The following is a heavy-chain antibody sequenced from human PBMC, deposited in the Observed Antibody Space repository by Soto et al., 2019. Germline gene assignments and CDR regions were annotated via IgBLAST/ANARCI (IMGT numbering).Heavy chain of an antibody. J-gene: IGHJ6*02. CDR2: IKQDGSEK. CDR1: GFTFSSYW. Sequence: GCLRLSCAASGFTFSSYWMSWVRQAPGKGLEWVANIKQDGSEKYYVDSVKGRFTISRDNAKNSLYLQMNSLRAEDTAVYYCARDWGLGVHYYGMDVWGQGTTVTVSS. CDR3: ARDWGLGVHYYGMDV. D-gene: IGHD3-16*01. V-gene: IGHV3-7*03.